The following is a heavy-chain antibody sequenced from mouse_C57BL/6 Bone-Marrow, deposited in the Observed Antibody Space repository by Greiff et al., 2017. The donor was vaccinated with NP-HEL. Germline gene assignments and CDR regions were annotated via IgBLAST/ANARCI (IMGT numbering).Heavy chain of an antibody. CDR3: ARQFGYDGWYFDV. CDR1: GFTFSDYY. D-gene: IGHD2-2*01. V-gene: IGHV5-12*01. CDR2: ISNGGGST. Sequence: EVHLVESGGGLVQPGGSLKLSCAASGFTFSDYYMYWVRQTPEKRLEWVAYISNGGGSTYYPDTVKGRFPISRDNAKNTLYLQMSRLKSEDTAMYYCARQFGYDGWYFDVWGTGTTVTVSS. J-gene: IGHJ1*03.